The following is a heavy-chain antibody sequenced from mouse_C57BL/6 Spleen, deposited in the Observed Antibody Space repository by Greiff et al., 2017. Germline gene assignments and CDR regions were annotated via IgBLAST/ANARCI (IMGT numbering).Heavy chain of an antibody. Sequence: EVQLQQSGPELVKPGASVKISCKASGYTFTDYYMNWVKQSHGKSLEWIGDINPNNGGTSYNQKFKGKATLTVDKSSSTAYMELRSLTSEDSAVYYCAGNYEESYAMGYSGHGPSVPVSS. CDR2: INPNNGGT. CDR3: AGNYEESYAMGY. V-gene: IGHV1-26*01. CDR1: GYTFTDYY. J-gene: IGHJ4*01. D-gene: IGHD2-1*01.